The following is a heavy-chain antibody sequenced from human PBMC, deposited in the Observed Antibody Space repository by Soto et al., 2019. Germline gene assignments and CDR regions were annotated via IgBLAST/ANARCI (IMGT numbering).Heavy chain of an antibody. V-gene: IGHV5-51*01. J-gene: IGHJ3*02. CDR3: ARQGSGGSHDAFDI. D-gene: IGHD2-15*01. CDR1: GYSFTSYR. Sequence: GESLKISCKGSGYSFTSYRIGWGRQMPGKGLEWMGIIYPGDSDTTYGPSFQGQVTISVDKSISTAYLQWSSLKASDTAMYYCARQGSGGSHDAFDIWGQGTMVTVSS. CDR2: IYPGDSDT.